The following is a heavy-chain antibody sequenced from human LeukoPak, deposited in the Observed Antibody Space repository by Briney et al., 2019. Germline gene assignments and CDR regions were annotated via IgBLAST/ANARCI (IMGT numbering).Heavy chain of an antibody. D-gene: IGHD3-16*01. CDR2: IYYSGST. J-gene: IGHJ5*02. CDR3: ARHSPGRGRGWFDP. CDR1: GGSISSSSYY. Sequence: PSETLSLTCTVSGGSISSSSYYWGWIRQPPGKGLEWIGSIYYSGSTYYNPSLKSRVTISVDTSKNQFSLKLSSVTAADTAVYYCARHSPGRGRGWFDPWGQGTLVTVSS. V-gene: IGHV4-39*01.